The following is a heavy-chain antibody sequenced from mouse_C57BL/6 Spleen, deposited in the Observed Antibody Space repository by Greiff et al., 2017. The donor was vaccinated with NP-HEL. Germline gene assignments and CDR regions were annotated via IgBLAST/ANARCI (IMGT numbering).Heavy chain of an antibody. D-gene: IGHD4-1*01. J-gene: IGHJ1*03. CDR1: GYAFSSYW. V-gene: IGHV1-80*01. CDR2: IYPGDGDT. CDR3: ARRGWDGNWYFDV. Sequence: QVQLQQSGAELVKPGASVKISCKASGYAFSSYWMNWVKQRPGKGLEWIGQIYPGDGDTNYNGKFKGKATLTADKSSSTAYMQLSSLTSEDSAVYFCARRGWDGNWYFDVWGTGTTVTVSS.